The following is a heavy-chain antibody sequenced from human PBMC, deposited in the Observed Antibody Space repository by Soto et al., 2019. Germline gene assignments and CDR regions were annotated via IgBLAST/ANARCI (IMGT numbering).Heavy chain of an antibody. Sequence: QVQLQESGPGLVKPSQTLSLTCTVSGGSISSGGYYWSWIRQHPGKGLEWIGYIYYSGSTYYNPSLKSRVTIAVDTSKNQFSLKLSSVTAADTAVYYCARDAASRFVVVPAAMLASDYYYYMDVWGKGTTVTVSS. CDR1: GGSISSGGYY. CDR3: ARDAASRFVVVPAAMLASDYYYYMDV. CDR2: IYYSGST. J-gene: IGHJ6*03. V-gene: IGHV4-31*03. D-gene: IGHD2-2*01.